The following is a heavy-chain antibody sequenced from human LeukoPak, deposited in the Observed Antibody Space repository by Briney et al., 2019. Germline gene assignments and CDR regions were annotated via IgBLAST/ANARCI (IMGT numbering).Heavy chain of an antibody. CDR3: AKGKVTAFLDWFDP. V-gene: IGHV3-23*01. CDR2: ISATGGTT. Sequence: GGSLTLSCAASGFTFNNYAMTWVRQAPGKGLEWVSAISATGGTTYYADSVKGRFTISRDNSKNTLYLQLNSLRAEDTAIYYCAKGKVTAFLDWFDPWGQGTLVTVSS. J-gene: IGHJ5*02. D-gene: IGHD2-21*02. CDR1: GFTFNNYA.